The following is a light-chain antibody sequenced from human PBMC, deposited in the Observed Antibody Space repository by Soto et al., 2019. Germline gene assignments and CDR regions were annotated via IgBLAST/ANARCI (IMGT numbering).Light chain of an antibody. J-gene: IGKJ5*01. CDR1: QSVSSY. CDR2: GAS. V-gene: IGKV3-15*01. CDR3: QQYNNCPPT. Sequence: IVMTQCAATLSVSPVDRATLACRPRQSVSSYLAWYQQKPGQAPRLLIYGASTRATGIPARFSGSGSGTEFTLAISRLQSEDFAVYYCQQYNNCPPTFGQGTRV.